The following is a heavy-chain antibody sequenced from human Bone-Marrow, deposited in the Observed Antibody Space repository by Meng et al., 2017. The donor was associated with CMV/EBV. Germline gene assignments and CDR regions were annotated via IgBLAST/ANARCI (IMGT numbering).Heavy chain of an antibody. CDR2: ISTSNGNT. Sequence: ASVKVSCKASGYTLTGYYMHWVRQAPGQGLEWMGWISTSNGNTIYAQKIQDRVTMTRETSTSTVYMELRSLRSDDTAVYYCARDMYGSGSYYYGMDVWGQGTTVTVSS. V-gene: IGHV1/OR15-2*02. CDR3: ARDMYGSGSYYYGMDV. D-gene: IGHD3-10*01. J-gene: IGHJ6*02. CDR1: GYTLTGYY.